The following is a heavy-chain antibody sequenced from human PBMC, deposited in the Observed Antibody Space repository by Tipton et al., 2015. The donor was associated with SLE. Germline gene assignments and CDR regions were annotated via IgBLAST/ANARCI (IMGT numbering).Heavy chain of an antibody. CDR2: VYYTGRT. D-gene: IGHD3-22*01. V-gene: IGHV4-59*11. J-gene: IGHJ6*03. CDR1: GASISNHY. CDR3: AAYFYDGSGNQYMDV. Sequence: TLSLTCTVSGASISNHYWTWIRQPPGKRLEWIGFVYYTGRTYYNLSLRSRVTISIDTSKKQFSLRLSSVTAADTAVYFCAAYFYDGSGNQYMDVWGEGTTVTVSS.